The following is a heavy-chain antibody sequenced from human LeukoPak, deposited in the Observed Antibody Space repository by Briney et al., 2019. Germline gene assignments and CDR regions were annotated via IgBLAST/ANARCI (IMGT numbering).Heavy chain of an antibody. J-gene: IGHJ4*02. CDR1: GFRFSGYA. CDR2: VGGDENT. V-gene: IGHV3-23*01. Sequence: GGSLRLSCTASGFRFSGYAMSWVRQVPGRGLEWVSGVGGDENTHYADVVRGRFTISRDNAKNTVFLQMTSLTVEDADVYYCAKDLNWWVTGDYWGQGVGVSVFS. D-gene: IGHD2-21*02. CDR3: AKDLNWWVTGDY.